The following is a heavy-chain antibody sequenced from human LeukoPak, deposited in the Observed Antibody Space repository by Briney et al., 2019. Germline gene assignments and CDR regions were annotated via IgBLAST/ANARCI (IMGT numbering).Heavy chain of an antibody. CDR3: GRQGYTAAYHYFDY. CDR1: NASVNRYF. J-gene: IGHJ4*02. D-gene: IGHD6-25*01. V-gene: IGHV4-4*07. Sequence: SETLSLTCTVSNASVNRYFWRWVRQPAGKGLVWLGRIYTTGTTYYNPSLVSRLTLSIEASASQFSLTLMDATAADTAVYFCGRQGYTAAYHYFDYWSLGTLVTVSS. CDR2: IYTTGTT.